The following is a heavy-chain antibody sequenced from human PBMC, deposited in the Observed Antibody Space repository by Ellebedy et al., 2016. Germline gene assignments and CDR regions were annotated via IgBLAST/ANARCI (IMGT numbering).Heavy chain of an antibody. Sequence: SLKISCAASGFTFDDYAMHWVRQAPGKGLEWVSGITWNSGSIGYADSVKGRFTISRDNAKSSLYLQMNSLRAEDTALYYCAKADSGSFVKHVSWFDPWGQGTLVTVSS. D-gene: IGHD1-26*01. CDR2: ITWNSGSI. CDR1: GFTFDDYA. J-gene: IGHJ5*02. V-gene: IGHV3-9*01. CDR3: AKADSGSFVKHVSWFDP.